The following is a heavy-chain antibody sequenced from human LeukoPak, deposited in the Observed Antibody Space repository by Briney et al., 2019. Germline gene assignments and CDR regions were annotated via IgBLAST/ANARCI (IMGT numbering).Heavy chain of an antibody. CDR1: GFSLSSYA. Sequence: PGRSLRLSCAASGFSLSSYAMHWVRQAPGKGLEWVAVISYDGSNKYYADSVKGRFTISRDNSKNTLYLQMNSLRAEDTAVYYCARTMKQLFPDPYAFDIWGQGTMVTVSS. CDR3: ARTMKQLFPDPYAFDI. J-gene: IGHJ3*02. CDR2: ISYDGSNK. D-gene: IGHD6-13*01. V-gene: IGHV3-30-3*01.